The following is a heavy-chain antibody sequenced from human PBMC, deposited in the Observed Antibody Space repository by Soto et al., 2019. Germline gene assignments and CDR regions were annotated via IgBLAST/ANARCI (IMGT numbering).Heavy chain of an antibody. CDR2: ISWNSGNL. Sequence: EVQLVESGGGLVQPGRSLRLSCAASGFTFDDYAMHWVRQGPGKGLEWVSSISWNSGNLGYADSVKGRFTISRDNAKNSLYLQMNSLRGEATSLYYCAKGASTTVFAFNDYLGQGTLVTVSS. D-gene: IGHD4-17*01. J-gene: IGHJ4*02. CDR1: GFTFDDYA. V-gene: IGHV3-9*01. CDR3: AKGASTTVFAFNDY.